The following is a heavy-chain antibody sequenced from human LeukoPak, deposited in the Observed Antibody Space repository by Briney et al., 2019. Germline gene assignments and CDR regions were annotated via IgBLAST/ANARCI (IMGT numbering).Heavy chain of an antibody. CDR2: IYYSGST. CDR1: GGSISSSSYY. CDR3: ARDQRHGYAEPSDY. V-gene: IGHV4-39*07. D-gene: IGHD5-18*01. J-gene: IGHJ4*02. Sequence: SETLSLTCTVSGGSISSSSYYWGWIRQPPGKGLEWIGSIYYSGSTYYNPSLKSRVTISIDTSNNQFSLNLNSVTAADTAVYYCARDQRHGYAEPSDYWGQGTLVTVSS.